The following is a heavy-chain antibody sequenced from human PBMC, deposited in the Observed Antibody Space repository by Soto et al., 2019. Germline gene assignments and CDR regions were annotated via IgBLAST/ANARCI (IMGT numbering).Heavy chain of an antibody. Sequence: VGSLRLSCAASGFTFSSYGMHWVRQAPGKGLEWVASIWFDGSNTYYADSVKGRFTISRDNSKNTLFLQLNSLRAEDTAVYYCARDGGYSSTTNCYYFDQSGQRILVTVSS. CDR2: IWFDGSNT. V-gene: IGHV3-33*01. CDR3: ARDGGYSSTTNCYYFDQ. J-gene: IGHJ4*02. CDR1: GFTFSSYG. D-gene: IGHD2-2*01.